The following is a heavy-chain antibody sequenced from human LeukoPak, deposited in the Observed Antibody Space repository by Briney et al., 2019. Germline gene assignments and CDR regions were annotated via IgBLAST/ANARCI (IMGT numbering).Heavy chain of an antibody. Sequence: SVKVSCEASGGTFSSYAISWVRQAPGQGLEWMGRIIPILGIANYAQKFQGRATITADKSTSTAYMELSSLRSEDTAVYYCARAGYDILTGYYTGFDYWGQGTLVTVSS. V-gene: IGHV1-69*04. J-gene: IGHJ4*02. CDR2: IIPILGIA. CDR3: ARAGYDILTGYYTGFDY. CDR1: GGTFSSYA. D-gene: IGHD3-9*01.